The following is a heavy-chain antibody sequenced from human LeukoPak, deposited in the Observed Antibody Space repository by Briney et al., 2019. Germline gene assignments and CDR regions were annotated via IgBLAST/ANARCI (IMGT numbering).Heavy chain of an antibody. Sequence: PGASLRLSCAASGFTFSSYAMSWVRQAPGKGLEWVSAISGSGGSTYYADPVKGRFTISRDNSKNTLYLQMNSLRAEDTAVYYCAKLASRYSYDNIDYWGQGTLVTVSS. CDR2: ISGSGGST. J-gene: IGHJ4*02. V-gene: IGHV3-23*01. CDR3: AKLASRYSYDNIDY. D-gene: IGHD5-18*01. CDR1: GFTFSSYA.